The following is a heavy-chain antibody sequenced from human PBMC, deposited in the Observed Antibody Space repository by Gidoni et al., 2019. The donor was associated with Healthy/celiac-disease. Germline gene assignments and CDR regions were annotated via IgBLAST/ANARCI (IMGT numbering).Heavy chain of an antibody. Sequence: EVQLVESGVGLVKPGGSLRLSCAASGFTFSSYSMTWVHQDPGKGLEWVSSISISSSYIYYADSVKGRFTISRDNAKNSLYLQMNSLRAEDTAVYYCARDPTSRRFKAENFQHWGQGTLVTVSS. D-gene: IGHD3-3*01. J-gene: IGHJ1*01. CDR1: GFTFSSYS. CDR3: ARDPTSRRFKAENFQH. V-gene: IGHV3-21*01. CDR2: ISISSSYI.